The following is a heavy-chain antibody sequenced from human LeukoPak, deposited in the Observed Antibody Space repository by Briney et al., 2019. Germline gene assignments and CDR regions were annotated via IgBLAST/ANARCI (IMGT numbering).Heavy chain of an antibody. Sequence: SETLSLTCTVSGGSISSSSDYCGWIRQPPGKGLEWIGSIYYSGSTYYNPSLKSRVTISVDTSKNQFSLKLSSVTAADTAVYYCARQGRYYDSGGYPDYWGQGTLVTVSS. CDR2: IYYSGST. CDR3: ARQGRYYDSGGYPDY. CDR1: GGSISSSSDY. J-gene: IGHJ4*02. V-gene: IGHV4-39*01. D-gene: IGHD3-22*01.